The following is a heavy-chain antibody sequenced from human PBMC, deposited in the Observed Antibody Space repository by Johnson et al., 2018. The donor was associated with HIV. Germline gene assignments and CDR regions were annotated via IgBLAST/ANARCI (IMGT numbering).Heavy chain of an antibody. D-gene: IGHD6-19*01. CDR3: ARHKAVADAFDI. V-gene: IGHV3-66*04. Sequence: VQLVESGGGVVQPGRSLRLSCVGSGFTFSDYYMSWVRQPPGKGLEWVSVFYSGSNTYYADSVKGRFTISRDNSNNTLYLQMNSLRAEDTAVYYCARHKAVADAFDIWCQGTMVTVS. CDR1: GFTFSDYY. J-gene: IGHJ3*02. CDR2: FYSGSNT.